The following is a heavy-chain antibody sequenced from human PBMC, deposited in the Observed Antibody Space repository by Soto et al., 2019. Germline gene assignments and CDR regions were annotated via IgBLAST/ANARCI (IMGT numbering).Heavy chain of an antibody. CDR1: GFTFSAYG. J-gene: IGHJ6*02. CDR2: LNYDGSSK. D-gene: IGHD2-21*01. V-gene: IGHV3-33*01. Sequence: QVHLVESGGGAVQAGRSLRVSCATSGFTFSAYGMHWVRQAPGKGLEWVAFLNYDGSSKFYGDSVKGRFTVSRDNSKNTLFLQLNSLRGEDTATYYCARCKQKVIHCAMDVWGQGATVTVTS. CDR3: ARCKQKVIHCAMDV.